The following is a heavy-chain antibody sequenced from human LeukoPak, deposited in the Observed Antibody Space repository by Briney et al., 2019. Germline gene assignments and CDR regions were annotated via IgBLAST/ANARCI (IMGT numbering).Heavy chain of an antibody. CDR2: IYDDNT. D-gene: IGHD3-10*01. J-gene: IGHJ4*02. CDR3: AARKVRGVWFYLDY. Sequence: PGGSLRLSCAASGFTVSAYAMARVRQAPGKGLEWVSTIYDDNTYYADSVKGRFAISTGNSKNTLYLQMNSLRVEDTAVYFCAARKVRGVWFYLDYWGQGTLVTVSS. V-gene: IGHV3-23*01. CDR1: GFTVSAYA.